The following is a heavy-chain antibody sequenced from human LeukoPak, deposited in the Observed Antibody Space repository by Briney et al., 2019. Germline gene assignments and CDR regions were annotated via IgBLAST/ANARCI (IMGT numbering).Heavy chain of an antibody. V-gene: IGHV1-46*01. Sequence: ASVKVSCKASGYTFTNYYVHRVRQAPGQGLEWMGIINPSGGSTSYAQRFQDRVTMTRDTSTNTVYMELNSLTSEDTAVYYCAREVLTAATGDDAFDIWGQGTKVTVSS. CDR3: AREVLTAATGDDAFDI. J-gene: IGHJ3*02. D-gene: IGHD6-13*01. CDR2: INPSGGST. CDR1: GYTFTNYY.